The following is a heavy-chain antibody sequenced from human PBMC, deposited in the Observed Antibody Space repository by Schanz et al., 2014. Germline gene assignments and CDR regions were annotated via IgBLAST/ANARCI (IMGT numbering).Heavy chain of an antibody. V-gene: IGHV3-23*04. J-gene: IGHJ2*01. D-gene: IGHD6-25*01. CDR2: ISDSGGTT. CDR1: GFTFRSYA. CDR3: AKRIVSAAYRYFDL. Sequence: DVQLVESGGGLAQPGGSLRLSCAASGFTFRSYAMSWVRPAPGKGLEWVSAISDSGGTTYYADSVKGRFTISRDNSKNTLYLQMNSLRAEDTAVYYCAKRIVSAAYRYFDLWGRGTLVTVSS.